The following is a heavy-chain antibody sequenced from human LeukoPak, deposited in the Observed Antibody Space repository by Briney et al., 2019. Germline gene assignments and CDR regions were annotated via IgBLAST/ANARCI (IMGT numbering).Heavy chain of an antibody. CDR1: GITFSNYA. D-gene: IGHD3-22*01. CDR2: ISYGDGGT. CDR3: AKAHSYYDSSGYPIDY. J-gene: IGHJ4*02. V-gene: IGHV3-23*01. Sequence: GSLRLSCETSGITFSNYAMSWVRQAPGRGLEWVSGISYGDGGTYYADSVKGRFTISRDNSKNTLSLQMNSLRAEDTAVYYCAKAHSYYDSSGYPIDYWGQGTLVTVSS.